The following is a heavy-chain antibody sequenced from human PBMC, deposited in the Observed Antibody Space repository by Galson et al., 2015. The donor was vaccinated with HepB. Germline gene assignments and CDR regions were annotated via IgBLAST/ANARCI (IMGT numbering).Heavy chain of an antibody. J-gene: IGHJ6*03. D-gene: IGHD3-3*01. CDR1: GFTFTSYW. CDR3: AREMAGVTIFGVIIGPGYYYMDV. CDR2: IKQDGSEK. V-gene: IGHV3-7*01. Sequence: SLRLSCAASGFTFTSYWMSWVRQAPGRGPEWVANIKQDGSEKYYVDSVKGRFTISRDNAKNSLYLQMNSLRAEDTAVYYCAREMAGVTIFGVIIGPGYYYMDVWGKGTTVTVSS.